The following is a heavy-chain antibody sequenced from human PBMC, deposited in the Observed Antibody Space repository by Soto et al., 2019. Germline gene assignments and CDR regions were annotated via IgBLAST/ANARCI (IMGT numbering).Heavy chain of an antibody. D-gene: IGHD2-21*01. CDR3: TTGYSGARHDGS. J-gene: IGHJ5*02. CDR1: GFTLSNAW. CDR2: IKTQDCGGTT. V-gene: IGHV3-15*05. Sequence: EVQLVESGGGLVKAGESLRLSCAASGFTLSNAWMNWVRQGPGKGLERVGRIKTQDCGGTTDFPARVKGRCSISRDDSKSTLSLQMNGLQTEDTAVYFCTTGYSGARHDGSWGQGTLVTVFS.